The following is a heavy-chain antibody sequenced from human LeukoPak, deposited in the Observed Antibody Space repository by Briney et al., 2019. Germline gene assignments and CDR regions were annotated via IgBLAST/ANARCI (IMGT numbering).Heavy chain of an antibody. CDR1: GYTFTGYY. V-gene: IGHV1-2*02. CDR3: ARDQGDGGNPVDY. D-gene: IGHD4-23*01. Sequence: GASVKVSCKASGYTFTGYYMHWVRQAPGQGLEWMGWINPNSGGTNYAQKFQGRVTMTRDTSISTAYMELSRLRSDDTAVYYCARDQGDGGNPVDYWGQGTLVTVSS. CDR2: INPNSGGT. J-gene: IGHJ4*02.